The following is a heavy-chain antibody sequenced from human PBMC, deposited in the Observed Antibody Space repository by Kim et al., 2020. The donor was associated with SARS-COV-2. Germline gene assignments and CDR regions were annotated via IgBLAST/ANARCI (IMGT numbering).Heavy chain of an antibody. CDR1: GYPFTAYY. V-gene: IGHV1-2*02. Sequence: ASVKVSCKASGYPFTAYYLHWVRQAPGQGLEWMGWINPNSGGTNYAQKFQGRVTMTRDTSISTAYMELSRLRSDDTAVYFCARTLPRYSTGWYLWGQGTLVTVSS. D-gene: IGHD6-19*01. CDR2: INPNSGGT. J-gene: IGHJ4*02. CDR3: ARTLPRYSTGWYL.